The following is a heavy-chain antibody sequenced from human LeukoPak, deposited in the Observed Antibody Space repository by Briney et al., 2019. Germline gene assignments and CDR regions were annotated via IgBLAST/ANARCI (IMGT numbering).Heavy chain of an antibody. V-gene: IGHV3-15*01. CDR1: GFTFSNAW. J-gene: IGHJ4*02. CDR3: TTDSDYGDYPYY. D-gene: IGHD4-17*01. Sequence: GGSLRLSCAASGFTFSNAWMSWVRQAPGKGLEWVGRIKSKTDGGTTDYAAPVKGRFTISRDDSKNTLYLQMNSLKTEDTAVYYCTTDSDYGDYPYYWGQGTLVTVSS. CDR2: IKSKTDGGTT.